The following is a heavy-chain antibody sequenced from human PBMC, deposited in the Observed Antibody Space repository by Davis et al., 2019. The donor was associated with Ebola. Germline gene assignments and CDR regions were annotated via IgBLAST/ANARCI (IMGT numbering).Heavy chain of an antibody. Sequence: PGGSLRLSCATSGFRFSDYGMNWVRQAPGKGLEWVSFISSSSNYISYADSVKGRFTIPRDNGEKSVSLQMNSLRAEDTAVYYCARDMRLEGAFDYWGQGTLIAVSS. CDR3: ARDMRLEGAFDY. CDR1: GFRFSDYG. J-gene: IGHJ4*02. D-gene: IGHD1-26*01. CDR2: ISSSSNYI. V-gene: IGHV3-21*01.